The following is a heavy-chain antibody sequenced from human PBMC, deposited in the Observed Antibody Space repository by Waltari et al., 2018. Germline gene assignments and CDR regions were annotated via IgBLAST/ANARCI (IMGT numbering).Heavy chain of an antibody. J-gene: IGHJ4*02. CDR1: GGSFSGSY. Sequence: QVQLQQWGAGLLKPSETLSLPCAVYGGSFSGSYWSWSRQPPGKGLEWIGEINHSGSTNYNPSLKSRVTISVDTSKNQFSLKLSSVTAADTAVYYCATGGTTVILWGQGTLVTVSS. CDR2: INHSGST. V-gene: IGHV4-34*01. D-gene: IGHD4-17*01. CDR3: ATGGTTVIL.